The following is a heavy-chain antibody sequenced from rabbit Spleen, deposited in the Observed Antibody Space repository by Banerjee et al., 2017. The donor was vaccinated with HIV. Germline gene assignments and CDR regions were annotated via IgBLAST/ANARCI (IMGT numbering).Heavy chain of an antibody. V-gene: IGHV1S47*01. CDR2: IYAGSGNT. Sequence: QQHLEESGGGLVKPEGSLTLTCKASGFSLNDNYVMRWVRQAPGKGLEWIACIYAGSGNTYYANWAKGRFTITRSTSLNTVTLQMTSLTAADTATYFCARDTSSSFSSYGMDLWGPGTLVT. J-gene: IGHJ6*01. CDR1: GFSLNDNYV. D-gene: IGHD1-1*01. CDR3: ARDTSSSFSSYGMDL.